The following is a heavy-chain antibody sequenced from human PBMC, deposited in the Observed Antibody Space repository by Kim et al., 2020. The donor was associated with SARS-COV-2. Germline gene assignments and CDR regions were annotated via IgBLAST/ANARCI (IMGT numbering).Heavy chain of an antibody. V-gene: IGHV4-4*02. J-gene: IGHJ4*02. Sequence: NTSLKSRVTISVDKSKNQCSLKLSSVTAADTAVYYCARVRLDYGDYVLDYWGQGTLVTVSS. D-gene: IGHD4-17*01. CDR3: ARVRLDYGDYVLDY.